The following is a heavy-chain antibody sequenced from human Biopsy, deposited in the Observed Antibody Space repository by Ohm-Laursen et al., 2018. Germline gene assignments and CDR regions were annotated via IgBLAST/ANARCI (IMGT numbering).Heavy chain of an antibody. CDR2: INTDGTTT. CDR1: GFTFSTYW. CDR3: GRDDTSGGVAFDI. D-gene: IGHD3-22*01. J-gene: IGHJ3*02. V-gene: IGHV3-74*01. Sequence: GSLRLSCTASGFTFSTYWMHWVRQVPGKGLVWVSRINTDGTTTTHADSVRGRFTISRDNAKNTLYLQMTSLRAEDTAFYYCGRDDTSGGVAFDIWGRGTMVTVSS.